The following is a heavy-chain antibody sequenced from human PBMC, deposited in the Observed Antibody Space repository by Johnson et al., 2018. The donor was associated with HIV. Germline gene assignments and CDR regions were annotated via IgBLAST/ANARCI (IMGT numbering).Heavy chain of an antibody. Sequence: VQLVESGGGVVQPGRSLRLSCEASGFTFSNYAMSWVRQAPGKGLEWVSGISGSGGSTYYADYEKGRFTISRDNSKNTLYLQMNSLRAEDTAVYYCAKVRRYDPDGAFDVWGQGTMVTVSS. J-gene: IGHJ3*01. CDR2: ISGSGGST. CDR3: AKVRRYDPDGAFDV. CDR1: GFTFSNYA. D-gene: IGHD3-3*01. V-gene: IGHV3-23*04.